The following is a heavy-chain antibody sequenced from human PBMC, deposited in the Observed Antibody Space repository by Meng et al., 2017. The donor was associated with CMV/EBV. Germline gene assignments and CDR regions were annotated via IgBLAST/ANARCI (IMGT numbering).Heavy chain of an antibody. CDR3: ARDLRAARGDYYGMDV. D-gene: IGHD6-6*01. CDR1: GFTFSSYS. V-gene: IGHV3-21*01. J-gene: IGHJ6*02. CDR2: ISSSSSYI. Sequence: GESLKISCAASGFTFSSYSMNWVRQAPGKGLEWVSSISSSSSYIYYADSVKGRFTISRDNAKNSLYLQMNSLRAEDTAVYYCARDLRAARGDYYGMDVWGQGTTVTVSS.